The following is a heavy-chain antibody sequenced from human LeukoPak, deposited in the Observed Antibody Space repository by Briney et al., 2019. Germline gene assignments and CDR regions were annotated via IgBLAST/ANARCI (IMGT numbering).Heavy chain of an antibody. CDR2: TYYRSKWYN. Sequence: SQTLSLTCAISGDSVSSNSATWSWIRQSPSRGLEWLGRTYYRSKWYNDYAPSVNSRMTINPDTSKNQFSLQLNSVTPEDTAVYYCARDILRDDSSGIGDAFDIWGQGTMVTVSS. J-gene: IGHJ3*02. CDR1: GDSVSSNSAT. V-gene: IGHV6-1*01. D-gene: IGHD3-22*01. CDR3: ARDILRDDSSGIGDAFDI.